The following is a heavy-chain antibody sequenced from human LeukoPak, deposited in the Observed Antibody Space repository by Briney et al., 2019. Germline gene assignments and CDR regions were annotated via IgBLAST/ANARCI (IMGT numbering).Heavy chain of an antibody. V-gene: IGHV5-51*01. CDR2: IYAGDFDT. J-gene: IGHJ4*02. D-gene: IGHD6-13*01. CDR3: ARRYASSDWYYFDY. Sequence: GESLKISCKGSGYTFTSYWIAWVRQMPGKGLEWMGIIYAGDFDTRYSPSFRGQVTISADKSINTAYLQWSNLEASDTAMYYCARRYASSDWYYFDYWGQGTLVTVSS. CDR1: GYTFTSYW.